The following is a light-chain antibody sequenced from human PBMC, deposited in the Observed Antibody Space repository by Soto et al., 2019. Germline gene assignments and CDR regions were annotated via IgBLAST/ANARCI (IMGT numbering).Light chain of an antibody. Sequence: QSVLTQPPSVSGAPGQRVTTSCTGSSSNIGAGYDVHWYQQLPGTAPKLLIYGNSNRPSGVPDRFSGSKSGTSASLAITGLQAEDEADYSCQSYDSSLRAVFGGGTKLTVL. CDR3: QSYDSSLRAV. J-gene: IGLJ3*02. V-gene: IGLV1-40*01. CDR1: SSNIGAGYD. CDR2: GNS.